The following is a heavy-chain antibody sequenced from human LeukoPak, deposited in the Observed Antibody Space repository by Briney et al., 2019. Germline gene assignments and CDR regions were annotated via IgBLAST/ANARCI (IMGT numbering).Heavy chain of an antibody. CDR3: ARGLGQYDY. Sequence: SDTLSLTCAVYVDPFSNYFWSWIRQSPGKGLEWIGEINHSGSTNYNSSLTSRVTISVDTSKNQFSLNLRSMTAADTAIYYCARGLGQYDYWGQGTLVTVSS. CDR1: VDPFSNYF. CDR2: INHSGST. J-gene: IGHJ4*02. V-gene: IGHV4-34*01. D-gene: IGHD5-24*01.